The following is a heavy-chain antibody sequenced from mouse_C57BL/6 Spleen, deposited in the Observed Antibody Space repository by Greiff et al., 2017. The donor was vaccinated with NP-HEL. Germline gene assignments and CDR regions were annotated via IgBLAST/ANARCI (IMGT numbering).Heavy chain of an antibody. Sequence: QVQLQQSGPGLVQPSQSLSITCTVSGFSLTSYGVHWVRQSPGKGLEWLGVIWRGGSTDYNAAFMSRLSITKDNSKSQVFFKMNSLQADDTAIYYCAKTPPEYGSSYWYFDVWGTGTTVTVSS. CDR1: GFSLTSYG. V-gene: IGHV2-5*01. CDR2: IWRGGST. J-gene: IGHJ1*03. CDR3: AKTPPEYGSSYWYFDV. D-gene: IGHD1-1*01.